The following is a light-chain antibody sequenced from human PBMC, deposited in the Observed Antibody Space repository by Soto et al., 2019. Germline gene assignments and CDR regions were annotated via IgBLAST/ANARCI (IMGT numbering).Light chain of an antibody. CDR1: SSTFANNY. V-gene: IGLV1-47*01. CDR2: RTD. Sequence: QSVLTQPPSVYGTPGQRVSISCSGDSSTFANNYVHWYQQVPGAAPKLLMYRTDQRPSGVPERFSGSKSGTSASLTISGLRPEDEAQYYCAAYTGNWNGPVFGGGTKVTVL. CDR3: AAYTGNWNGPV. J-gene: IGLJ2*01.